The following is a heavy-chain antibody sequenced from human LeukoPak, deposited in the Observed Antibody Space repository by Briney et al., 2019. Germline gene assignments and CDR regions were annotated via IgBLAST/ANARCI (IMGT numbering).Heavy chain of an antibody. CDR2: IYYSGST. J-gene: IGHJ4*02. CDR3: ARRRIAAAGRVYYFDY. V-gene: IGHV4-59*01. D-gene: IGHD6-13*01. Sequence: SETLSLTCTVSGGSISSYYWSWIRQPPGKGLEWIGNIYYSGSTNYNPSLKSRVTISVDTSKNQFSLKLSSVTAADTAVYYCARRRIAAAGRVYYFDYWGQGTLVTVSS. CDR1: GGSISSYY.